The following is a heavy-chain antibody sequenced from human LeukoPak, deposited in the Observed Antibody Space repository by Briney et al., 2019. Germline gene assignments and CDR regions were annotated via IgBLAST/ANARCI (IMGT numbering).Heavy chain of an antibody. D-gene: IGHD1-26*01. Sequence: GPSAKVSCTVSGYTLTELSMHWVRQAPGNGLEWMGGFDPEDGETIYAQKFQGRVTMTEDTSTDTAYMELSSLRSEDTAVYYCATVRELPGYYFDYWGQGTLVTVSS. CDR2: FDPEDGET. CDR1: GYTLTELS. V-gene: IGHV1-24*01. CDR3: ATVRELPGYYFDY. J-gene: IGHJ4*02.